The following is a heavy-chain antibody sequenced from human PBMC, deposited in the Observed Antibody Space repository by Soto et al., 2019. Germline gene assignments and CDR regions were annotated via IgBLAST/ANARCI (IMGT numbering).Heavy chain of an antibody. CDR1: GFTFSSYS. CDR3: ARAPAGITMILVPINWYFDL. V-gene: IGHV3-21*01. D-gene: IGHD3-22*01. Sequence: GGSLRLSCAASGFTFSSYSMNWVRQAPGKGLEWVSSISSSSSYIYYADSVKGRFTISRDNAKNSLYLQMNSLRAEDTAVYYCARAPAGITMILVPINWYFDLWGRGTLVNVSS. CDR2: ISSSSSYI. J-gene: IGHJ2*01.